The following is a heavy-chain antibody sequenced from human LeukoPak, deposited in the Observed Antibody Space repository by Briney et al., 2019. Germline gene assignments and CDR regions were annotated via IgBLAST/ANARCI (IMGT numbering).Heavy chain of an antibody. J-gene: IGHJ6*03. CDR2: IYYSGST. CDR3: ARQGSGYPYYYYYYMDV. D-gene: IGHD3-22*01. Sequence: SETLSLTCTVSGGSISSSSYYWGWIRQPPGKGLEWIGSIYYSGSTYYNPSLKSRVTISVDTSKNQFSLKLSSVTAAGTAVYYCARQGSGYPYYYYYYMDVWGKGTTVTVSS. V-gene: IGHV4-39*01. CDR1: GGSISSSSYY.